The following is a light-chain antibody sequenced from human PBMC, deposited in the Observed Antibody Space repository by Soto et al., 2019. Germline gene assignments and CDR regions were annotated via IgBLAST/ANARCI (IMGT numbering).Light chain of an antibody. V-gene: IGKV1-9*01. CDR3: QQLNIDSYPIT. Sequence: IQLTPSPSSLSASIGARVTITCRASQGISSFLAWYQQKPGKAPKLLIYAASTLQSGIPSRFSGSGSGTDFTLTISSLQPEDFATYYCQQLNIDSYPITFGQGTRLEIK. CDR2: AAS. CDR1: QGISSF. J-gene: IGKJ5*01.